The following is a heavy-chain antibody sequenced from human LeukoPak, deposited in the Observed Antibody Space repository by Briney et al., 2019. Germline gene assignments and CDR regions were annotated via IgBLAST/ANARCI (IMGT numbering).Heavy chain of an antibody. Sequence: PSETLSLTCTVSGGSISSSSDYWGWIRQPPGKGLEWIGSIYYSGSTDYNPSLKSRVTISVNLSKKQISLKLTSVTAADTALYYCARDKGPYWYFDLWGRGTLVTVSS. CDR3: ARDKGPYWYFDL. J-gene: IGHJ2*01. CDR2: IYYSGST. CDR1: GGSISSSSDY. V-gene: IGHV4-39*07.